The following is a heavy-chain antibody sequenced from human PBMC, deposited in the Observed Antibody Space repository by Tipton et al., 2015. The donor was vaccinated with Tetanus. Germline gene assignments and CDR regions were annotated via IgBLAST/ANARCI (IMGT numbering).Heavy chain of an antibody. Sequence: TLSLTCTVSGGSISSSSYYWGWIRQPPGKGPEWIGSIYYSGSTYYNPSLKSRVTISVDTSKNQFSLKLSSVTAADTAVYYCARGILGYCSGGSCYPDNWFDPWGQGTLVTVSS. CDR1: GGSISSSSYY. CDR2: IYYSGST. D-gene: IGHD2-15*01. CDR3: ARGILGYCSGGSCYPDNWFDP. J-gene: IGHJ5*02. V-gene: IGHV4-39*07.